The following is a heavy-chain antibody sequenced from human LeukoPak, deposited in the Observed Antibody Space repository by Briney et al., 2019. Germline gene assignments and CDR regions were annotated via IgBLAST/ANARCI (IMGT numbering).Heavy chain of an antibody. J-gene: IGHJ4*02. V-gene: IGHV4-4*02. CDR1: GGSISSSNW. Sequence: SGTLSLTCAVSGGSISSSNWWSWVRQPPGKGLEWIGEIYHSGSTNYNPSLKSRVTISVDKSKNQFSLKLSSVTAADTAVYYCARGDSVKAKSGSYYLDYWGQGTLVTVSS. CDR3: ARGDSVKAKSGSYYLDY. CDR2: IYHSGST. D-gene: IGHD1-26*01.